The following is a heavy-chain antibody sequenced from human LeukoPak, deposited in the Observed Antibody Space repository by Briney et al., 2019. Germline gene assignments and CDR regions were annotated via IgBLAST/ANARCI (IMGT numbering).Heavy chain of an antibody. V-gene: IGHV3-9*01. CDR2: ISWNRGSI. D-gene: IGHD6-13*01. J-gene: IGHJ4*02. Sequence: PGGSLTLSCAASGFTFDDYAMQWVRQAPGEGLEWVSGISWNRGSIGYGDSVKGRFTISRDSAKNSLYLQMNSLRAEDTALYYCAKDMGSYSSSSGFDYWGQGTLVTVSS. CDR3: AKDMGSYSSSSGFDY. CDR1: GFTFDDYA.